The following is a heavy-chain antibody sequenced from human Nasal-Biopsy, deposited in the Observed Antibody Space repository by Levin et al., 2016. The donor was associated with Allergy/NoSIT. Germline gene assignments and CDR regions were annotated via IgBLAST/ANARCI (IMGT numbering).Heavy chain of an antibody. D-gene: IGHD4-11*01. CDR3: ARLHMTRVPYYYFYGMDV. CDR2: INDYNGAT. J-gene: IGHJ6*02. V-gene: IGHV1-18*01. Sequence: ASVKVSCKASGYTFRDHGSIAWVRQAPGQGLEWMGWINDYNGATSYTQGLQDRLTMTTETSTSTAYMELRSLSSGDTAMYYCARLHMTRVPYYYFYGMDVWGPGTTVTVSS. CDR1: GYTFRDHG.